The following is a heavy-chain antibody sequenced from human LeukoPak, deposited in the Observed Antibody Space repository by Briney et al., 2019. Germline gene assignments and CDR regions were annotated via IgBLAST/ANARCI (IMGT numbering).Heavy chain of an antibody. D-gene: IGHD2-21*01. CDR1: GGSFSGSY. Sequence: PSETLSLTCAVYGGSFSGSYWSWLRQPPGKGLEWIGEINHSGSTNYNPSLKSRVTISVDTSKNQFSLKLSSVTAADTALYYCARGSYGDSGTYYYYYMDVWGKGTTVTISS. CDR2: INHSGST. CDR3: ARGSYGDSGTYYYYYMDV. J-gene: IGHJ6*03. V-gene: IGHV4-34*01.